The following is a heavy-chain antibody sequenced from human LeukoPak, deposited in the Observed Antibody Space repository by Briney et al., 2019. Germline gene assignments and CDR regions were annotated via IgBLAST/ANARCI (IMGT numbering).Heavy chain of an antibody. D-gene: IGHD2-15*01. CDR1: GFTFDSYE. Sequence: GGSLRPSCAASGFTFDSYEMNWVRQPPGKGLEGVSYVSSTASSKHYAESVKGRFTIPRDNAKHSLFLQMNSLRGEDTAVYFCERDTPGGAFDFWGQGTMVTVSS. CDR3: ERDTPGGAFDF. CDR2: VSSTASSK. J-gene: IGHJ3*01. V-gene: IGHV3-48*03.